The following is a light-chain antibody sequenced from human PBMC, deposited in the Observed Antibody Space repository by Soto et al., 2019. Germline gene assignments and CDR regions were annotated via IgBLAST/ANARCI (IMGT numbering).Light chain of an antibody. J-gene: IGKJ3*01. CDR2: AAS. Sequence: DIQMTQSPSSLSVSVGDRVTITCRASQDIRNYLAWYQQKPGKVPKLLIYAASTLQPGVPSRFSGSGSGTDFTLTINSLQPEDIATYYCQKYDRAPFTFGPGTKVDIK. V-gene: IGKV1-27*01. CDR1: QDIRNY. CDR3: QKYDRAPFT.